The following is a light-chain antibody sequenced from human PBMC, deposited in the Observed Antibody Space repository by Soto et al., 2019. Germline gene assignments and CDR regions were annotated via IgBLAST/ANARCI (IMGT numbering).Light chain of an antibody. J-gene: IGLJ1*01. CDR3: QSYDSSLSGSDV. CDR2: GNS. Sequence: QSVLTQPPSGSGAPGQRVTTSCTGSSSNIGAGYDVHWYQQLPGTAPKLLIYGNSNRPSGVPDRFSGSKSGTSASLAITGLQAEDEADYYCQSYDSSLSGSDVFGTGTKVTVL. CDR1: SSNIGAGYD. V-gene: IGLV1-40*01.